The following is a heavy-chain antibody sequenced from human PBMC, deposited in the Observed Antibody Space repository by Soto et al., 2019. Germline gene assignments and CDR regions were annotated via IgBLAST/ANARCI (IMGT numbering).Heavy chain of an antibody. J-gene: IGHJ4*02. CDR2: ISYDGSNK. D-gene: IGHD5-12*01. V-gene: IGHV3-30-3*01. CDR1: GFTFSSYA. CDR3: ARDVEEWLRLGEIDY. Sequence: QVQLVESGGGVVQPGRSLRLSCAASGFTFSSYAMHWVRQAPGKGLEWVAVISYDGSNKYYADSVKGRFTISRDNSKNTLYLQMNSLRAEDTAVYYCARDVEEWLRLGEIDYWGQGTLVTVSS.